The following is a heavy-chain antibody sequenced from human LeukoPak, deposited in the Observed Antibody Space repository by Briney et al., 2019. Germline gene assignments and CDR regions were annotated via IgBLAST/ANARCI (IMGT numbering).Heavy chain of an antibody. V-gene: IGHV3-53*01. D-gene: IGHD2-2*01. CDR1: GFAVSSY. Sequence: AGSLRLSCAASGFAVSSYMSWVRQAPGKGLEWVSIIYSDGSTYYADSVKGRLTVSRDNSRNTLYLQMDSLRAEDTAVYYCARGRRYCSNTNCYAELDYWGQGTLVTVSS. CDR3: ARGRRYCSNTNCYAELDY. J-gene: IGHJ4*02. CDR2: IYSDGST.